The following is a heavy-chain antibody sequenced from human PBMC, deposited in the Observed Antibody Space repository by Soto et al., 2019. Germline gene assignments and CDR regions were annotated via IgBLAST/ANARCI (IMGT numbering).Heavy chain of an antibody. Sequence: SETLSLTCTVSGGSISSYYWSWIQQPPGKGLEWIGYIYYSGSTNYNPSLKSRVTISVDTSKNQFSLKLSSVTAADTAVYYCARHSYDSDAFDIWGQGTMVTVSS. CDR2: IYYSGST. D-gene: IGHD3-3*01. CDR1: GGSISSYY. V-gene: IGHV4-59*08. CDR3: ARHSYDSDAFDI. J-gene: IGHJ3*02.